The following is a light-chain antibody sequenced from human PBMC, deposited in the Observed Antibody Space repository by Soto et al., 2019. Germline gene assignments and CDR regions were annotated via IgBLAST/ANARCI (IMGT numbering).Light chain of an antibody. V-gene: IGKV3-20*01. J-gene: IGKJ2*01. CDR3: HQYDRPPFS. CDR2: DTS. Sequence: IVLTQSPGTLSLSPGERATLSCRASQRVPSSLAWFQQKPGQAPRLLIFDTSSRASGVPDRVSGSGSGTDFTLTISRLEPEEFAVYYCHQYDRPPFSFGQGTSLKIK. CDR1: QRVPSS.